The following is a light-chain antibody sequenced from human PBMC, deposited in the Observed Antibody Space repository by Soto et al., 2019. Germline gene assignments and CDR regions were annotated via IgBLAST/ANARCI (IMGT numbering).Light chain of an antibody. V-gene: IGKV1-5*03. CDR2: DAT. CDR1: QSIGIW. J-gene: IGKJ1*01. Sequence: DIQMTQSPSTLSASVGDRVTITCRATQSIGIWLAWYQHKPGKAPKLLIYDATVLESGVPSRFSGSASGTEFTLTISGLQPDDFATYYCQQCYSDPMWTFGPGTKVDIK. CDR3: QQCYSDPMWT.